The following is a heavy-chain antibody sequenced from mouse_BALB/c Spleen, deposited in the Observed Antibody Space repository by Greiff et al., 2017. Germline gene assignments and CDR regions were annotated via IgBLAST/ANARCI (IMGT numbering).Heavy chain of an antibody. CDR1: GFSLTSYG. D-gene: IGHD1-1*01. CDR3: ARTYGSRNAMDY. J-gene: IGHJ4*01. V-gene: IGHV2-2*02. CDR2: IWSGGST. Sequence: QVQLQQSGPGLVQPSQSLSITCTVSGFSLTSYGVHWVRQSPGKGLEWLGVIWSGGSTDDNAAFISRLSISKDNSKSQVFFKMNSLQANAPAIYYCARTYGSRNAMDYWGQGTAVTVSA.